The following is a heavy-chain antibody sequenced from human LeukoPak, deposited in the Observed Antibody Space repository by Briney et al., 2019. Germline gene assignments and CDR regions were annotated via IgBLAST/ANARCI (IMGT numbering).Heavy chain of an antibody. CDR2: IDPDSGVT. J-gene: IGHJ4*02. V-gene: IGHV1-2*06. Sequence: ASVKVSRKASGYTFTDYYIHWVRQAPGQGLEWMGRIDPDSGVTNSAQNFQGRVTMTRDTSITTAYMELSGLRSDDTAVYYCARDQARTTTWYLYMNYWGQGTLVTVSS. CDR3: ARDQARTTTWYLYMNY. D-gene: IGHD3/OR15-3a*01. CDR1: GYTFTDYY.